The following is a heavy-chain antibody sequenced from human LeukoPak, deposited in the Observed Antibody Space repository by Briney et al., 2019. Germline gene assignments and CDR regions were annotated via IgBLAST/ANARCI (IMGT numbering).Heavy chain of an antibody. D-gene: IGHD3-10*01. CDR3: ARDLYYFGSGSYVPGLPDY. Sequence: PGGSLRLSCVVSGFTFSSYEMNWGRQAPGMGLGWVSYIYSRGSYIYYAESVKGRFTISRDNAKNSLYLQMNSLRAEDTAVYYCARDLYYFGSGSYVPGLPDYWGQGTLVTVSS. V-gene: IGHV3-48*03. CDR2: IYSRGSYI. J-gene: IGHJ4*02. CDR1: GFTFSSYE.